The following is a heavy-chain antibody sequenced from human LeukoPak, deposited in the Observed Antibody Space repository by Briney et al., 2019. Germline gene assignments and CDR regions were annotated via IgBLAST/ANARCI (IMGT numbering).Heavy chain of an antibody. Sequence: GGFLRLSCAASGFTFSSYSMNWVRQAPGKGLEWVSSISSSSSYIYYADSVKGRFTISRDNAKNSLYLQMNSLRAEDTAVYYCARDGEVGATPDGSEQDAFDIWGQGTMVTVSS. CDR3: ARDGEVGATPDGSEQDAFDI. D-gene: IGHD1-26*01. CDR2: ISSSSSYI. CDR1: GFTFSSYS. J-gene: IGHJ3*02. V-gene: IGHV3-21*01.